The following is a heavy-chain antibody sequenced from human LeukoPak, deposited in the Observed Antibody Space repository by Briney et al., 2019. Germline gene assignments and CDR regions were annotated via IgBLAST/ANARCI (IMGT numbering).Heavy chain of an antibody. V-gene: IGHV6-1*01. CDR1: GDSVSSNSGA. CDR2: TYYRSKWYN. J-gene: IGHJ1*01. Sequence: KTSQTLSLTCAISGDSVSSNSGAWNWIRQSPSRGLEWLGRTYYRSKWYNDYAVSVKSRITTNPDTSKNQFSLQLNSVTPEDTAVYYCARETATDISYFQHWGQGTLVTVSS. D-gene: IGHD5-18*01. CDR3: ARETATDISYFQH.